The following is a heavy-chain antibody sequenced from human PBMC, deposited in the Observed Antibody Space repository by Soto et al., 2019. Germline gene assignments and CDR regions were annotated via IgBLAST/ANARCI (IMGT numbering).Heavy chain of an antibody. J-gene: IGHJ4*02. CDR2: INHSGST. V-gene: IGHV4-34*01. CDR3: ARGQKRTPIPRKVGYFAY. Sequence: SETLSLTCAVDGGSFSGYYWSWIRQPPGKGLEWIGEINHSGSTNYNPSLKSRVTISVDTSKNQFSLKLSSVTAADTAVYYCARGQKRTPIPRKVGYFAYWGQGTLVPVSS. CDR1: GGSFSGYY. D-gene: IGHD1-26*01.